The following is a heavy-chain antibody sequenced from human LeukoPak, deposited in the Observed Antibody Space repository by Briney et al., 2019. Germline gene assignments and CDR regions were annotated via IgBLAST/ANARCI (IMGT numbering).Heavy chain of an antibody. J-gene: IGHJ5*02. CDR2: IYYSGST. CDR3: ARGPSRTPIRNWFDP. V-gene: IGHV4-59*01. CDR1: GGSISSYY. Sequence: SETLSLTCTVSGGSISSYYWSWIRQPPGKGLEWIGYIYYSGSTNYNPSLKSRATISVDTSKNQFSLKLSSVTAADTAVYYCARGPSRTPIRNWFDPWGQGTLVTVSS. D-gene: IGHD1-14*01.